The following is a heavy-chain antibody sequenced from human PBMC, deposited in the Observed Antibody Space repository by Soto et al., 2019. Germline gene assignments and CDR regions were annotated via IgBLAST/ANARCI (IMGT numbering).Heavy chain of an antibody. Sequence: SQTLSLTCAISGDSVSINSVAWNLSSQSPSRGLEWLGRTYYKSKWYNDYAVSVKSRITINPDTSKNQFSLQLNSVTPEDTAVYYCARDTPAKGSYFDYWGQGTLVTVSS. CDR2: TYYKSKWYN. CDR3: ARDTPAKGSYFDY. V-gene: IGHV6-1*01. D-gene: IGHD1-26*01. CDR1: GDSVSINSVA. J-gene: IGHJ4*02.